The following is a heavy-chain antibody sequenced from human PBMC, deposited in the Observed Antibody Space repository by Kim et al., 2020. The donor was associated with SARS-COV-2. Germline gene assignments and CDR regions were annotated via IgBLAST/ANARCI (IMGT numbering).Heavy chain of an antibody. V-gene: IGHV3-23*03. CDR2: IYSSGRRT. CDR1: GFTFSSYA. Sequence: GGSLRLSCAASGFTFSSYAMSWVRQAPGKGLEWVSVIYSSGRRTYYADSVKGRFNISRDNSKNKLNLQMNSLRAEDPAANYCSKRVTGSWTRFACWGQGT. CDR3: SKRVTGSWTRFAC. J-gene: IGHJ4*02. D-gene: IGHD6-13*01.